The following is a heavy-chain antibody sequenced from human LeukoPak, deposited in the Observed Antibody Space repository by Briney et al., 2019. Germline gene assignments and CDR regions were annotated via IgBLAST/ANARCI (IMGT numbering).Heavy chain of an antibody. D-gene: IGHD5-18*01. CDR3: AKGPSDTDMATAFDY. CDR1: GFTFSSYG. V-gene: IGHV3-33*06. J-gene: IGHJ4*02. Sequence: GGSLRLSCAASGFTFSSYGMHWVRQAPGKGLEWVAGIWYDGSNKYYADSVKGRFTISRDNSKNTLYLQMNSLRAEDTAVYYCAKGPSDTDMATAFDYWGQGTLVTVSS. CDR2: IWYDGSNK.